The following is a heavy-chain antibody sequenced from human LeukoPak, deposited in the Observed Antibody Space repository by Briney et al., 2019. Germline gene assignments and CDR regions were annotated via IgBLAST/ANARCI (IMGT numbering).Heavy chain of an antibody. CDR1: GGSISSSSYY. CDR3: ARDMGPWGGNYFDY. Sequence: SETLSLTCTVSGGSISSSSYYWSWIRQPPGKGLEWIGYIYYSGSTNYNPSLKSRVTISVDTSKNQFSLKLSSVTAADTAVYYCARDMGPWGGNYFDYWGQGTLVTVSS. J-gene: IGHJ4*02. D-gene: IGHD7-27*01. CDR2: IYYSGST. V-gene: IGHV4-61*01.